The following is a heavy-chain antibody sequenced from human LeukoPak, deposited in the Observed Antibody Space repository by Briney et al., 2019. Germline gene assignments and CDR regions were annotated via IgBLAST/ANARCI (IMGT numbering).Heavy chain of an antibody. D-gene: IGHD2-2*02. J-gene: IGHJ5*02. CDR2: IIPILGIA. V-gene: IGHV1-69*04. CDR3: ARDGPLVVTAAIRWFDP. CDR1: GGTFSSYA. Sequence: ASVKVSCKASGGTFSSYAISWVRQAPGQGLEWMGRIIPILGIANYAQKFQGRVTITADKSTSTAYMELSSLRSEDTAVYYCARDGPLVVTAAIRWFDPWGQGTLVTVSS.